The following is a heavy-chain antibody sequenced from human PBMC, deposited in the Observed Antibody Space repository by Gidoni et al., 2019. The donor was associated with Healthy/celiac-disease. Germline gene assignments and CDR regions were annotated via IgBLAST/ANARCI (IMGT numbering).Heavy chain of an antibody. CDR3: ARPYCSSTSCSYYYYYGMDV. D-gene: IGHD2-2*01. V-gene: IGHV1-46*01. Sequence: QVQLVQSGAEVKKPGASVKVSCTASGYTFTSYYMHWVRQAPGQGLEWMGIINPSVRSTSYAQKFQGRVTMTRDTSTSTVYMELSSLRSEDTAVYYCARPYCSSTSCSYYYYYGMDVWGQGTTVTVSS. J-gene: IGHJ6*02. CDR2: INPSVRST. CDR1: GYTFTSYY.